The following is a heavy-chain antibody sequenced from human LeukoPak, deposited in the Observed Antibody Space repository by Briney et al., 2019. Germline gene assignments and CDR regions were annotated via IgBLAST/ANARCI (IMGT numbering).Heavy chain of an antibody. CDR1: GFTFSSYA. CDR2: ISYDGSNK. D-gene: IGHD6-19*01. CDR3: ARDLTHSSSGWYGGGFDY. V-gene: IGHV3-30-3*01. Sequence: GGSLRLSCAASGFTFSSYAMHWVRQAPGKGLEWVAVISYDGSNKYYADSVKGRFTISRDNSKSTLYLQMNSLRAEDTAVYYCARDLTHSSSGWYGGGFDYWGQGTLVTVSS. J-gene: IGHJ4*02.